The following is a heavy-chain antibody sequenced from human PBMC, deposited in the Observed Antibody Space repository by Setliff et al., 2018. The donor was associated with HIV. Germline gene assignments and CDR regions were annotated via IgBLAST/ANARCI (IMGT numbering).Heavy chain of an antibody. CDR2: IYYSGST. Sequence: TLSLTCTVSGGSISSHYWSWIRQPPGKGLEWIGSIYYSGSTNYNPSLKSRVTISVDTSKNQFSLKLSSVTAADTAVYYCAREGPNYYDSSGYFYWGQGTLVTVSS. V-gene: IGHV4-59*11. D-gene: IGHD3-22*01. CDR1: GGSISSHY. J-gene: IGHJ4*02. CDR3: AREGPNYYDSSGYFY.